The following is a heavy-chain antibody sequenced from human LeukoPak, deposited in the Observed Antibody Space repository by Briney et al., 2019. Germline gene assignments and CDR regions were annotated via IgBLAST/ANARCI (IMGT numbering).Heavy chain of an antibody. CDR3: ARVPRSSRIPIFR. CDR2: ISSSGDTI. D-gene: IGHD3-3*01. CDR1: EFTFSSYE. Sequence: GGSLRLSCAASEFTFSSYEMNWVRQAPGKGLEWVSYISSSGDTIYYADSVKGRFTISRDNAKNSLYLQLNSLRAEDTAVYYCARVPRSSRIPIFRRGQGTLVTVSS. J-gene: IGHJ4*02. V-gene: IGHV3-48*03.